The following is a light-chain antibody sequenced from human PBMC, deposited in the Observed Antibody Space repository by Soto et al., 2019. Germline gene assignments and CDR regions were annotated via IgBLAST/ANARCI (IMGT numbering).Light chain of an antibody. J-gene: IGKJ1*01. V-gene: IGKV3-15*01. CDR3: QQHNNWPPWT. CDR2: GAS. CDR1: QSVSSN. Sequence: EIVMTQSPATLSVSPGERATLSCRASQSVSSNLAWYQQKPGQAPRLLMYGASTRATGIPDRFSGSGSGTEFTRTIISLQSEDFAVYYCQQHNNWPPWTFGQGTKVEIK.